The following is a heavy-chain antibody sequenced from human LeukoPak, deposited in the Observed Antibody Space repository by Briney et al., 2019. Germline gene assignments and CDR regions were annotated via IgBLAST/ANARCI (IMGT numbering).Heavy chain of an antibody. CDR1: GFTVSNNY. CDR3: ASPSSGQSFDI. D-gene: IGHD3-22*01. Sequence: PGGSLRLSCAASGFTVSNNYMNWVRQAPGKGLERVSVMYSGGTTYYADSVKGRFSISRDKSKNTVFLQMSSLKAEDTAVYYCASPSSGQSFDIWGQGTTVTVSS. V-gene: IGHV3-53*01. CDR2: MYSGGTT. J-gene: IGHJ3*02.